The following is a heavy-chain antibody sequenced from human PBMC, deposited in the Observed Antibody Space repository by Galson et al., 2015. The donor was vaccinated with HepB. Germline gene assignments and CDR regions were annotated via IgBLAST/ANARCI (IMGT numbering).Heavy chain of an antibody. D-gene: IGHD1-20*01. Sequence: PALVKPTQTLTLTCTFSGFSLSTSGVGVGWIRQPPGKALEWLALIYWDDDKRYSPSLKRRLTITKDTSKNQVVLTMTNMDPVDTATYYCAHRRKWLRTPHRNITGTTGGFDYWGQGTLVTVSS. CDR2: IYWDDDK. CDR3: AHRRKWLRTPHRNITGTTGGFDY. V-gene: IGHV2-5*02. J-gene: IGHJ4*02. CDR1: GFSLSTSGVG.